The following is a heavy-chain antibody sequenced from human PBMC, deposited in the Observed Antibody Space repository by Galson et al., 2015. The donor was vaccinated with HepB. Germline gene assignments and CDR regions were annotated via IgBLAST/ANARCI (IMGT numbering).Heavy chain of an antibody. CDR2: ISAGNGDT. Sequence: SVKVSCKASGYTFASFAVRWVRQAPGQRLEWMGWISAGNGDTIYSQRFQGRVTITRDTSASTAYLELSGLRSEDAAVYYCARRSESRWFGESSMDVWGQGTTVTVSS. D-gene: IGHD3-10*01. CDR1: GYTFASFA. J-gene: IGHJ6*02. CDR3: ARRSESRWFGESSMDV. V-gene: IGHV1-3*01.